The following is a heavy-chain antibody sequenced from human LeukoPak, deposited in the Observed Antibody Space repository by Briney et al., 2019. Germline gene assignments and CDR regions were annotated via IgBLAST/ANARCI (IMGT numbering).Heavy chain of an antibody. J-gene: IGHJ5*02. V-gene: IGHV1-8*02. D-gene: IGHD3-16*01. CDR1: GYTFTGYY. CDR3: AGVSYAGITVGALGP. CDR2: MNPNSGNT. Sequence: ASVKVSCKASGYTFTGYYMHWVRQAPGQGLEWMGWMNPNSGNTGYAQKFQGRVTMTRNTSISTAYMELSSLRSEDTAVYYCAGVSYAGITVGALGPWGQGTLVTVSS.